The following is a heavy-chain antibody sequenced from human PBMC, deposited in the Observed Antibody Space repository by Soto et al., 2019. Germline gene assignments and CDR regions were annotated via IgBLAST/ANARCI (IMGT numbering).Heavy chain of an antibody. J-gene: IGHJ3*01. D-gene: IGHD4-17*01. V-gene: IGHV3-23*01. CDR3: ARDPNGDYLGAFDF. CDR2: IGANGGGT. CDR1: GFTFSSFF. Sequence: EVQLLEPGGGLVQPGGSLRLSCAASGFTFSSFFMSWVRQAPGKGLDWVSGIGANGGGTYYADSVKGRFIISRDNSKNTLYLKMNSLRAEETAVYYCARDPNGDYLGAFDFWGQKTMVTVSS.